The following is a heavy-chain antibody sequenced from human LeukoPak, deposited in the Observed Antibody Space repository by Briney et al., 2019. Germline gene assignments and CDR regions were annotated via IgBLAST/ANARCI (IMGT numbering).Heavy chain of an antibody. V-gene: IGHV3-23*01. CDR2: ISGSGATT. Sequence: PGGSLRLSCAASGFIFSSYAMSWVRQAPGKGLEWVSDISGSGATTSFADSVKGRFTISRDNSKNTLYLQMNSLRDEDTAVYYCAKVRGLYYYYGMDVWGQGTTVTVSS. J-gene: IGHJ6*02. CDR1: GFIFSSYA. D-gene: IGHD3/OR15-3a*01. CDR3: AKVRGLYYYYGMDV.